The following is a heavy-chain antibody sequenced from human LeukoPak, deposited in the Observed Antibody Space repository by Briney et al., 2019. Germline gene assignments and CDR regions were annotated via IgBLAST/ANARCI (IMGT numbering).Heavy chain of an antibody. D-gene: IGHD2-2*01. CDR1: GIDFRASG. Sequence: GGSLRLSCAASGIDFRASGMHWVRQAPGMGLEWVTFIQTDGRDKYYAASVAGRFTISRDNSKNTVYLNVNNLRPDDTALYYCAREGGTVVIGRFDYWGKGTLVTVSS. CDR2: IQTDGRDK. J-gene: IGHJ4*02. V-gene: IGHV3-30*02. CDR3: AREGGTVVIGRFDY.